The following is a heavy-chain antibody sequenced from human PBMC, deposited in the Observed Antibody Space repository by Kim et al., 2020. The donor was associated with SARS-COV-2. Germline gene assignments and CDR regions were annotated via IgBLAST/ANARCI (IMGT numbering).Heavy chain of an antibody. CDR3: ATRGGYYDSSGYYRGFDY. V-gene: IGHV5-51*01. CDR2: IYPGDSDT. D-gene: IGHD3-22*01. CDR1: GYSFTSYW. J-gene: IGHJ4*02. Sequence: GESLKISCKGSGYSFTSYWIGWVRQMPGKGLEWMGIIYPGDSDTRYSPSFQGQVTILADKSISTAYLQWSSLKASDTAMYYCATRGGYYDSSGYYRGFDYWGQGTLVTVSS.